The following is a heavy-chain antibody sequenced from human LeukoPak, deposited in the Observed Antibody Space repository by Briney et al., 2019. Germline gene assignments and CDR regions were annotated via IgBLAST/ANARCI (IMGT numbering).Heavy chain of an antibody. V-gene: IGHV4-39*01. J-gene: IGHJ4*02. CDR1: GVSISSSSYY. Sequence: SETLSLTCTVSGVSISSSSYYWGWIRQPPGKGLEWIGSIYYSGSTYYNPSLKSRVTISVDTSKNQFSLKLSSVTAAGTAVYYCATLEMPGIAAAGTDYFDYWGQGTLVTVSS. CDR2: IYYSGST. D-gene: IGHD6-13*01. CDR3: ATLEMPGIAAAGTDYFDY.